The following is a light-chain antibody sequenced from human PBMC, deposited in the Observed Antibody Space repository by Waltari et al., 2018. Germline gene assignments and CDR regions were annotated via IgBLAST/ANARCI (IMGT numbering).Light chain of an antibody. Sequence: DIQMTQSPSSLSASVGDTVTITCQASQGIGKNLNWYQQKPGKAPKLLIYRASSMQSRIPFRFSGSGSGTDFTLTISSLQPEDFATYYCQQGYTYPFTFGPGTKLDIK. J-gene: IGKJ3*01. V-gene: IGKV1-39*01. CDR2: RAS. CDR1: QGIGKN. CDR3: QQGYTYPFT.